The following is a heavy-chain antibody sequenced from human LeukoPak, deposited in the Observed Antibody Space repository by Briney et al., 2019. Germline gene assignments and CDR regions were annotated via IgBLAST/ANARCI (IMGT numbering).Heavy chain of an antibody. J-gene: IGHJ3*02. Sequence: GGSLRLSCAASGFTFSSYAMHWVRQAPGKGLEWVSSITGSGSRTQYADSVQGRFTISRDNSKNTLYLQMNSLRAEDTAVYYCAKDPNGDYIGTFDIWGQGTMVTVSS. CDR1: GFTFSSYA. V-gene: IGHV3-23*01. CDR3: AKDPNGDYIGTFDI. D-gene: IGHD4-17*01. CDR2: ITGSGSRT.